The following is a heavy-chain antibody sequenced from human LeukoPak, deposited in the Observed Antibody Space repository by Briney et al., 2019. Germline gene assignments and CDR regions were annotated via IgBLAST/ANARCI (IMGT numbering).Heavy chain of an antibody. CDR3: ARRGDFFGASVKTRKRRLDY. CDR2: ISYDGSKK. J-gene: IGHJ4*02. D-gene: IGHD4-17*01. V-gene: IGHV3-30*17. Sequence: GGSLRLSCAASGFTFSSYAMHWVRQAPGKGLEWVAVISYDGSKKYYADSVKGRFTISRDNSKNTLYLQMTSVRAEDTAVYYCARRGDFFGASVKTRKRRLDYWGQGTLVTVSS. CDR1: GFTFSSYA.